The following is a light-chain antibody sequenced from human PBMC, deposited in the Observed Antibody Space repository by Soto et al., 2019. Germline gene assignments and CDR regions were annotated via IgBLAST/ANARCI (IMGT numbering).Light chain of an antibody. CDR3: QQSYSTPMYT. V-gene: IGKV1-39*01. Sequence: DIQMTQSPSSLSASVGDRVTITCRASQSISSYLNWYQQKPGKAPKLLIYAASSLQSGVPSRFSGSGSGTDFTRSISSRQPEDFATYYCQQSYSTPMYTFGQGTKLEIK. CDR1: QSISSY. CDR2: AAS. J-gene: IGKJ2*01.